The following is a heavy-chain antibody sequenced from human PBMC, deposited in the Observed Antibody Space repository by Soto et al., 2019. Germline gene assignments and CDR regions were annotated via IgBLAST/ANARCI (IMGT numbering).Heavy chain of an antibody. CDR2: INPSGGST. CDR1: GYTFTSYY. Sequence: QVQLVQSGAEVKKPGASVKVSCKASGYTFTSYYMHWVRQAPGQGLEWMGIINPSGGSTSYAQKFQGRVTMTRDTSTSTVYMELRSLRSEDTAVYYCASAEGRGSSGWYAAFDIWGQGTMVTVSS. V-gene: IGHV1-46*01. CDR3: ASAEGRGSSGWYAAFDI. J-gene: IGHJ3*02. D-gene: IGHD6-19*01.